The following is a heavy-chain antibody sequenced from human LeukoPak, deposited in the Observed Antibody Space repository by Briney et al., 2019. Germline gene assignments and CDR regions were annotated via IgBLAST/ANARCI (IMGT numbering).Heavy chain of an antibody. CDR3: AKDLNPFDY. J-gene: IGHJ4*02. CDR1: GFTFSSYA. Sequence: GGSLRLSCAASGFTFSSYAMSWVRQAPGKGLEWVSAISGSGGGTYYADSVKGRSTISRDNSKNTLYLQMNSLRAEDTAVYYGAKDLNPFDYGGQGTLVTVSS. CDR2: ISGSGGGT. D-gene: IGHD1-14*01. V-gene: IGHV3-23*01.